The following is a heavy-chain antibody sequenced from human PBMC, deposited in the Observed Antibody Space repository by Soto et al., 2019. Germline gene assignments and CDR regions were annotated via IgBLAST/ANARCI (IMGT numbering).Heavy chain of an antibody. CDR1: GFTFGSYS. V-gene: IGHV3-48*04. D-gene: IGHD2-15*01. Sequence: GESLKISCASSGFTFGSYSMNWGRQAPGKGLERGSYISSSSSTIYYADSVKGRFTISRDNAKNSLYLQMNSLSAEDTAGYYCARDNGYCSGGRCQGDYYYGMDVWGQGTTVTVSS. CDR3: ARDNGYCSGGRCQGDYYYGMDV. J-gene: IGHJ6*02. CDR2: ISSSSSTI.